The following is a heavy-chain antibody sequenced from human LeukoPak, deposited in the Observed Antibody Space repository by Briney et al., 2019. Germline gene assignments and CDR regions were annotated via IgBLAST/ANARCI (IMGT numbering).Heavy chain of an antibody. CDR3: ARNLIAVAGRNWFDP. Sequence: SGGSLRLSCAASGFTFNDAWMNWVRQAPGKGLEWVSVIHSGGRTYYADSVKGRFTISRDNAKNTLYLQMNSLRAEDTAVYYCARNLIAVAGRNWFDPWGQGTLVTVSS. CDR1: GFTFNDAW. CDR2: IHSGGRT. J-gene: IGHJ5*02. V-gene: IGHV3-53*01. D-gene: IGHD6-19*01.